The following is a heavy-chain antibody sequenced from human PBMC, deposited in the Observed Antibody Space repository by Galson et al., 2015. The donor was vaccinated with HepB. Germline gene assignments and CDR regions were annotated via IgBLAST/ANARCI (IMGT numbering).Heavy chain of an antibody. J-gene: IGHJ4*02. D-gene: IGHD1-26*01. CDR2: ISGSGGGT. CDR1: GFTFTSYA. V-gene: IGHV3-23*01. Sequence: SLRLSCAASGFTFTSYAMSWVRQAPGKGLEWVSAISGSGGGTYYAEFVKGRFIISGDNSKNTLYLQMNSLRAEDTAVHYCAKDVVIVGAPNYFDYWGQGTLVTVSS. CDR3: AKDVVIVGAPNYFDY.